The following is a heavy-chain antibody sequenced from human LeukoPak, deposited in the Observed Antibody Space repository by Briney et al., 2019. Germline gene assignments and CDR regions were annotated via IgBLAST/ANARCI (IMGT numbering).Heavy chain of an antibody. CDR1: GFTFSSYS. V-gene: IGHV3-48*01. CDR2: ISSSSSTI. J-gene: IGHJ4*02. CDR3: ASNDYGEK. Sequence: TGGSLRLSCAASGFTFSSYSMNWVRQAPGKGLEWVSYISSSSSTIYYADSVKGRFTISRDNAKNSLYLQMNSLRAEDTAVYYCASNDYGEKWGQGTLVTVSS. D-gene: IGHD4-17*01.